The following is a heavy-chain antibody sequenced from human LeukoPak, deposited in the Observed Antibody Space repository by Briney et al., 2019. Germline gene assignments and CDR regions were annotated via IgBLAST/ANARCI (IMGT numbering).Heavy chain of an antibody. Sequence: GGSLRLSCAASGFTFSSYSMNWVRQAPGKGLEWVSYISSSSSTIYYADSVKGRFTISRDNAKNSLYLQMNSLRAEDTAVCYCARDPKLGYCSGGSCYSVDFSYYFDYWGQGTLVTVSS. CDR2: ISSSSSTI. J-gene: IGHJ4*02. V-gene: IGHV3-48*01. CDR1: GFTFSSYS. CDR3: ARDPKLGYCSGGSCYSVDFSYYFDY. D-gene: IGHD2-15*01.